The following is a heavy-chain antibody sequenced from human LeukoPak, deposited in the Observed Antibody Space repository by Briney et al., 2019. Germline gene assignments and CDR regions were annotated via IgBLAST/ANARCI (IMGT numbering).Heavy chain of an antibody. CDR3: AKVLWFGELLSFDY. D-gene: IGHD3-10*01. Sequence: QPGGSLRLSCAASGFTFSSYAMSWVRQAPGKGLEWVSAISGSSGSTYYADSVKGRFTISRDNSKNTLYLQMNSLRAEDTAVYYCAKVLWFGELLSFDYWGQGTLVTVSS. CDR1: GFTFSSYA. J-gene: IGHJ4*02. V-gene: IGHV3-23*01. CDR2: ISGSSGST.